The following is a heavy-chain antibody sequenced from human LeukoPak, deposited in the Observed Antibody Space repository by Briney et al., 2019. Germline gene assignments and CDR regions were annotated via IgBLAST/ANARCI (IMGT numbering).Heavy chain of an antibody. V-gene: IGHV3-23*01. D-gene: IGHD1-1*01. CDR3: VKHPGNNYGNTDY. CDR1: GFTFSSHA. J-gene: IGHJ4*02. CDR2: IGLGGTDT. Sequence: GGSLRLSCVGSGFTFSSHAASWFRQAPGKGLEWVSTIGLGGTDTYYADSVRGRFTISKDSSKNTLQMNSLSAEDTATYYCVKHPGNNYGNTDYWGQGVLVTVSS.